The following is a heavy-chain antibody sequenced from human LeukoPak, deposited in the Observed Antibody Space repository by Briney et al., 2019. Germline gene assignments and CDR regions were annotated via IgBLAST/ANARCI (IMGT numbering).Heavy chain of an antibody. J-gene: IGHJ6*02. CDR2: IYTSGST. CDR3: ARSLSANYDILTGRSVYYYGMDV. CDR1: GGSISSHY. D-gene: IGHD3-9*01. V-gene: IGHV4-4*07. Sequence: PSETLSLTCTVSGGSISSHYWSWIRQPAGKGLEWIGRIYTSGSTNHNPSLKSRVAMSVDTSKNQFSLKLSSVTAADTAVYYCARSLSANYDILTGRSVYYYGMDVWGQGTTVTVSS.